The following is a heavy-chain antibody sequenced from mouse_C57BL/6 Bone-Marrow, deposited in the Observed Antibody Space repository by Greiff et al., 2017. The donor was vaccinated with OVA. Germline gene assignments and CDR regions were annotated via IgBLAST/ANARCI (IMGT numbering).Heavy chain of an antibody. CDR1: GFSLNTSNMG. CDR3: VRRGSYGTRGYDAMDY. Sequence: QVTLKVSGPGILQSSQTLSLTCSFSGFSLNTSNMGVSWIRQPSGKGLEWLAHIYWDDDKRYNPSLKSRLTISKHTSRNQVFLKITRVDTADTATDNCVRRGSYGTRGYDAMDYWGQGTSVTVSS. J-gene: IGHJ4*01. CDR2: IYWDDDK. V-gene: IGHV8-12*01. D-gene: IGHD1-1*01.